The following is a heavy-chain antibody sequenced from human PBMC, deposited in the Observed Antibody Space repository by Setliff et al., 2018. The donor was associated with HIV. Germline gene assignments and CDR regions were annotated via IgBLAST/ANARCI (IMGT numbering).Heavy chain of an antibody. Sequence: GASVKVSCKASGGAFISHTFTWVRQAPGQGLEWMGRIIPILGIPNYAQNFQGRLTISADKSTRTAYLELSSLRSDDSAVYFCVKEQEIGSYLDPWGQGTLVTVSS. CDR3: VKEQEIGSYLDP. CDR2: IIPILGIP. J-gene: IGHJ5*02. V-gene: IGHV1-69*04. CDR1: GGAFISHT. D-gene: IGHD2-2*02.